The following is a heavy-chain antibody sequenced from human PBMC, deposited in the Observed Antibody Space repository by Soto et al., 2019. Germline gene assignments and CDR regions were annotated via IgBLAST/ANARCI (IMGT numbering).Heavy chain of an antibody. V-gene: IGHV3-33*01. CDR1: GFLFSRFG. CDR3: AGDDEYDDNGLDY. Sequence: QVQLVESGGGVVQPGTSLRLSCAASGFLFSRFGMHWVRQAPGKGLEWVAVIVNHGETKAYADSVRGRFTISRDNSRNTLFLEMSSLGVEDTSIYYCAGDDEYDDNGLDYWGQGTLVTVSS. D-gene: IGHD1-1*01. J-gene: IGHJ4*02. CDR2: IVNHGETK.